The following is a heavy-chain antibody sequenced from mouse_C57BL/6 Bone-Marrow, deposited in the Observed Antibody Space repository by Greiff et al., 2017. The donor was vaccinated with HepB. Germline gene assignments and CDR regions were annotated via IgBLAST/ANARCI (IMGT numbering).Heavy chain of an antibody. V-gene: IGHV1-69*01. CDR2: IDPSDSYT. CDR1: GYTFTSYW. J-gene: IGHJ3*01. D-gene: IGHD2-4*01. Sequence: QVQLQQPGAELVMPGASVKLSCKASGYTFTSYWMHWVKQRPGQGLEWIGEIDPSDSYTNYNQKFKGKSTLTVDKSSSPAYMQLSSLTSEDSAVYYCAAYYDYDAYWGQGTLVTVSA. CDR3: AAYYDYDAY.